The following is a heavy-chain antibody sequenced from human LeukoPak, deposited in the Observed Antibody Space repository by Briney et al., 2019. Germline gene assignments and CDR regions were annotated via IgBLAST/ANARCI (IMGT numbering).Heavy chain of an antibody. CDR2: ISYDGSNK. CDR3: ARGGYHPLFDY. Sequence: PGGSLRLSCAASGFTFSSYAMHWVRQAPGKGLEWVAVISYDGSNKYYADSVKGRFTISRDNSKNTLYLQMNSLRAEDTAVYYCARGGYHPLFDYWGQGTLVTVSS. V-gene: IGHV3-30*04. D-gene: IGHD5-12*01. CDR1: GFTFSSYA. J-gene: IGHJ4*02.